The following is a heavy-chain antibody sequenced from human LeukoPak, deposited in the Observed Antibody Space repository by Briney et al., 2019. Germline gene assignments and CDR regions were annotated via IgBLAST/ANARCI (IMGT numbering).Heavy chain of an antibody. CDR2: ISCDGSNK. D-gene: IGHD2-2*01. J-gene: IGHJ4*02. V-gene: IGHV3-30*18. CDR3: AKDSRGIVVVPAGGGFDY. Sequence: GGSLRLSCAASGFTFSSYGMHWVRQAPGKGLEWVAVISCDGSNKYYADSVKGRFTISRDNSKNTLYLQMNSLRAEDTAVYYCAKDSRGIVVVPAGGGFDYWGQGTLVTVSS. CDR1: GFTFSSYG.